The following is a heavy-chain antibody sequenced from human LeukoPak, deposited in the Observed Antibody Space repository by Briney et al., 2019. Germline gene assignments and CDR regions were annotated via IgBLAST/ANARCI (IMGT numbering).Heavy chain of an antibody. CDR2: ISSSSSYI. D-gene: IGHD1-1*01. CDR1: EFTFSSYN. V-gene: IGHV3-21*01. J-gene: IGHJ6*02. Sequence: GGSLRLSCVASEFTFSSYNMNWVRQAPGKGLEWVSSISSSSSYIYYADSVKGRFTISRDNAKNSLYLQMNSLRAEDTAVYYCARYEAVPGKDYYYGVDVWGQGTTVTVFS. CDR3: ARYEAVPGKDYYYGVDV.